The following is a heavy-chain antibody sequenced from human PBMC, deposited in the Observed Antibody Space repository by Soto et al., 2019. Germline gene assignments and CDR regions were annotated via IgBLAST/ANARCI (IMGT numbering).Heavy chain of an antibody. CDR2: ISGSGGST. CDR3: AKDLRKGFGVVTYGMDV. Sequence: WWSLRLSCAASGFTFSSYAMSWFRQAPGKGLEWVSAISGSGGSTYYADSVKGRFTISRDNSKNTLYLQMNSLRAEDTAVYYCAKDLRKGFGVVTYGMDVWGQGTTVTVS. J-gene: IGHJ6*02. V-gene: IGHV3-23*01. CDR1: GFTFSSYA. D-gene: IGHD3-3*01.